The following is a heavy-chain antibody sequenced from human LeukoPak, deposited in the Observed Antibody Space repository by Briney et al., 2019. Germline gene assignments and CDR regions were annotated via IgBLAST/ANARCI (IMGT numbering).Heavy chain of an antibody. CDR3: ATGYSSSWHTQFDY. D-gene: IGHD6-13*01. V-gene: IGHV1-24*01. J-gene: IGHJ4*02. Sequence: NLQGRVTMTEDTSTDTAYMELSSLRSEDTAVYYCATGYSSSWHTQFDYWGQGTLVTVSS.